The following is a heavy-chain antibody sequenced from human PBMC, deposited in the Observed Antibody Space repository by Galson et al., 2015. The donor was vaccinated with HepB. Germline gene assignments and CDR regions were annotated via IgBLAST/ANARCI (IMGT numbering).Heavy chain of an antibody. J-gene: IGHJ3*01. CDR3: ARLVMGNYHDGFDL. CDR1: GYSFISYW. V-gene: IGHV5-51*01. D-gene: IGHD2-21*01. Sequence: QSGAEVKEPGESLKISCKGSGYSFISYWIGWVRQRPGKGLEWMGIINPGDSDTRYSPSFEGQVAVSADKSVTTAYLQWSSLEASDTAMYYCARLVMGNYHDGFDLWGQGTMVTVSS. CDR2: INPGDSDT.